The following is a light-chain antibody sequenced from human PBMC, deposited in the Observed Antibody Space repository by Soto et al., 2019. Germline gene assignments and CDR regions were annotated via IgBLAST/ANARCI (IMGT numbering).Light chain of an antibody. Sequence: QSVLTNPRPVSGSPGQQVTSSCTGTSSVVGGYNYVSWYQQHPGKAPKLMIYDVSKRPSGVPDRFSGSKSGNTASLTISGLQAEDEADYYCCSYAGSYTFGVFGTGTKVTVL. CDR1: SSVVGGYNY. V-gene: IGLV2-11*01. CDR3: CSYAGSYTFGV. J-gene: IGLJ1*01. CDR2: DVS.